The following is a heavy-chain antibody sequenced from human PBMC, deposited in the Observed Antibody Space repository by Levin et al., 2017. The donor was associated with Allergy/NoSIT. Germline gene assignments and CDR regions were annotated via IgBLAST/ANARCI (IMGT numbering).Heavy chain of an antibody. CDR1: GFTFSSYA. CDR3: ALRITMVQGVLTDY. V-gene: IGHV3-23*01. D-gene: IGHD3-10*01. J-gene: IGHJ4*02. Sequence: GGSLRLSCAASGFTFSSYAMSWVRQAPGKGLEWVSAISGSGGSTYYADSVKGRFTISRDNSKNTLYLQMNSLRAEDTAVYYCALRITMVQGVLTDYWGQGTLVTVSS. CDR2: ISGSGGST.